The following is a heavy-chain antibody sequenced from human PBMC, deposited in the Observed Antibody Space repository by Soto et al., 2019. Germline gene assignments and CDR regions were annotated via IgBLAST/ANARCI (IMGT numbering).Heavy chain of an antibody. CDR3: ARLGGELTSVYYYYYGMDV. Sequence: LGESLKISCKGSGYSFTSYWIGWVRQMPGKGLEWMGIIYPGDSDTRYSPSFQGQVTISADKSISTAYLQWSSLKASDTAMYYWARLGGELTSVYYYYYGMDVWGQGTTVTVSS. CDR1: GYSFTSYW. D-gene: IGHD3-10*01. J-gene: IGHJ6*02. V-gene: IGHV5-51*01. CDR2: IYPGDSDT.